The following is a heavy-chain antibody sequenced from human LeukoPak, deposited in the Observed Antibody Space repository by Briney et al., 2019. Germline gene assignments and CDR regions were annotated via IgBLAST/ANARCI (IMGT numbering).Heavy chain of an antibody. D-gene: IGHD5/OR15-5a*01. CDR1: GFTFSSYW. Sequence: GGSLRLSCAASGFTFSSYWMHWVRQAPGKGLVWVSRINSDGSSTSYADSVKGRFTISRDNAKNTLYLQMNSLRAEDTAVYYCARAGGFYEYYFDYWDQGTLVTVSS. J-gene: IGHJ4*02. V-gene: IGHV3-74*01. CDR3: ARAGGFYEYYFDY. CDR2: INSDGSST.